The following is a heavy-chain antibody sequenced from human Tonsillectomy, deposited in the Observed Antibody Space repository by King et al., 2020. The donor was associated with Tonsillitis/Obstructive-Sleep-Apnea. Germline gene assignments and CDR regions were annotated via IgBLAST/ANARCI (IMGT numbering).Heavy chain of an antibody. CDR3: ASRKNYGDSVPFDY. J-gene: IGHJ4*02. CDR2: ISYSGST. D-gene: IGHD4-17*01. Sequence: QLPLQESGPGLVKPSETLSLTCTVSGGSISSNNYYWGWIRQPPGQGLEWIGTISYSGSTYYNPSLKSRVTISVDTSKNQFSLKLNSVTAADTAVYYCASRKNYGDSVPFDYWGQGTLVTVSS. CDR1: GGSISSNNYY. V-gene: IGHV4-39*01.